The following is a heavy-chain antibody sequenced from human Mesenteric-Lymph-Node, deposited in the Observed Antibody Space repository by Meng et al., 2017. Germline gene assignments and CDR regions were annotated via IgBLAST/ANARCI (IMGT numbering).Heavy chain of an antibody. V-gene: IGHV1-2*02. CDR1: GYTFTGYY. J-gene: IGHJ6*02. CDR2: INPNSGGT. D-gene: IGHD2-2*01. Sequence: ASVKVSCKASGYTFTGYYMHWVRQAPGQGLEWMGWINPNSGGTNYAQKFQGRVTMTRDTSISTAYMELSRLRSDDTAVYYCAREKDIVVVPAALKYYYYGMDVWGQGTTGTVSS. CDR3: AREKDIVVVPAALKYYYYGMDV.